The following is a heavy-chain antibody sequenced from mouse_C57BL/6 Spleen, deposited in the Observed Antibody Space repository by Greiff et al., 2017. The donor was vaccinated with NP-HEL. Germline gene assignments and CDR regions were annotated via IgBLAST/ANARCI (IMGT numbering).Heavy chain of an antibody. CDR1: GYTFTSYW. J-gene: IGHJ4*01. CDR3: ASPKDGYYVDAMDY. V-gene: IGHV1-72*01. D-gene: IGHD2-3*01. Sequence: VQLQQSGAELVKPGASVKLSCKASGYTFTSYWMHWVKQRPGRGLEWIGRIDPNSGGTKYNEKFKSKATLTVDKPSSTAYMQSSSLTSEDSAVYYCASPKDGYYVDAMDYWGPGTSVTVSS. CDR2: IDPNSGGT.